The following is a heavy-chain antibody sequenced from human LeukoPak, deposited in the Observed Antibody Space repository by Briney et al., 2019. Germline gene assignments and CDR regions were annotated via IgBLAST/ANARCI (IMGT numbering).Heavy chain of an antibody. CDR2: IIPILGIA. D-gene: IGHD2-15*01. CDR3: ARERSDYYMDV. J-gene: IGHJ6*03. V-gene: IGHV1-69*04. CDR1: GGTFSSYT. Sequence: SVKVSCKAFGGTFSSYTISWVRQAPGQGLEWMGRIIPILGIANYAQKFQGRVTITADKSTSTAYMELSSLRSEDTAVYYCARERSDYYMDVWGKGTTVTVSS.